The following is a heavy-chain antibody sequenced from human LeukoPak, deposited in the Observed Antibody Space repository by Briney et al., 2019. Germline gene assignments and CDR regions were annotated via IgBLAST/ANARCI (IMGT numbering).Heavy chain of an antibody. V-gene: IGHV3-23*01. CDR2: ISGSGGST. CDR1: GFTFRTSG. J-gene: IGHJ4*02. D-gene: IGHD3-16*02. CDR3: ATRRGVIAPFDY. Sequence: PGGSLRLSCAASGFTFRTSGMSWVRQAPGKGLEWVSSISGSGGSTYYADSVKSRFTISRDNSKNTLYLQMNSLRAEDTAVYYCATRRGVIAPFDYWGQGTLVTVSS.